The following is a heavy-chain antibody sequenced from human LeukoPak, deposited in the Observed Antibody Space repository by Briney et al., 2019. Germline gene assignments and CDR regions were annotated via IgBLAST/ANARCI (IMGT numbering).Heavy chain of an antibody. Sequence: PSETLSLTCTVSGGSISNYYWSWIRQPPGKGLEWIGYIYYTGNTNYNPSLKSRVTISVDTSKNQFSLKLTSVTAADTAVYYCAKDLTFSGGGFDYWGQGTLVSVAS. CDR2: IYYTGNT. J-gene: IGHJ4*02. D-gene: IGHD2-15*01. CDR3: AKDLTFSGGGFDY. CDR1: GGSISNYY. V-gene: IGHV4-59*01.